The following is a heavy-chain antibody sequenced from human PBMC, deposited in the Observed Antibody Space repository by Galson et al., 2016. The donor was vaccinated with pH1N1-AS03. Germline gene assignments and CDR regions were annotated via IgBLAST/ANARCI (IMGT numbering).Heavy chain of an antibody. V-gene: IGHV3-23*01. D-gene: IGHD5-24*01. CDR2: ISASGVTT. Sequence: SLRLSCAASGFTFSSYAMTWVRQAPGKGLEWVSTISASGVTTDYADSVKGRFTISRDNSRDTVYLQINSLRAEDTALYYCAKACVRREGDRENHFDYWGQGTLVTVSS. J-gene: IGHJ4*02. CDR1: GFTFSSYA. CDR3: AKACVRREGDRENHFDY.